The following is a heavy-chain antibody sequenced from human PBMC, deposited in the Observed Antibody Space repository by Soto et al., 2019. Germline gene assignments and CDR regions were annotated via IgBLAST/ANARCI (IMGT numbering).Heavy chain of an antibody. J-gene: IGHJ2*01. CDR2: ISGSGGST. CDR1: EFTFSSYA. V-gene: IGHV3-23*01. Sequence: EVHLLESGGGLVQPGGSLRLSCAASEFTFSSYAMSWVRQAPGKGLEWVSAISGSGGSTDYADSVKGRFTISRDNSKNRLYMQMNSLIAEDTALYYCAKCAYYSRWYFDLWGRGTLVTVSS. CDR3: AKCAYYSRWYFDL. D-gene: IGHD3-22*01.